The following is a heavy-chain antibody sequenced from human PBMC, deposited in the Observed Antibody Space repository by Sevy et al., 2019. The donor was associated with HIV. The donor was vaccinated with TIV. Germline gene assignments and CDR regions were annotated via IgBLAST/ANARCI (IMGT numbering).Heavy chain of an antibody. D-gene: IGHD5-18*01. V-gene: IGHV3-11*01. CDR3: VGRPYSSTYSWSYYFDY. J-gene: IGHJ4*02. CDR2: ISSSHHAI. CDR1: GFTFSDYY. Sequence: GGSLRLSCAASGFTFSDYYMSWIRQAPGKGLEWFSSISSSHHAIKYADSVKGRFAISRDNAKKSLYLQMNSLRAGDTAVYFCVGRPYSSTYSWSYYFDYWGLGTLVTVSS.